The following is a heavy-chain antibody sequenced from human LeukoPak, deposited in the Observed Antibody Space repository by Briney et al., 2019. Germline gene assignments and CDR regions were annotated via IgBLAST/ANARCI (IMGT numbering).Heavy chain of an antibody. CDR1: GFTFSSYA. CDR2: ISGSGGST. CDR3: AKGTKAVVATGNWFDP. J-gene: IGHJ5*02. Sequence: AGGSLRLSCAASGFTFSSYAMSWVRQAPGKGLEWVSAISGSGGSTYYADSVKGRFTISRDNSKNTLYLQMNSLRAEDTAVYYCAKGTKAVVATGNWFDPWGQGTLVTVSS. V-gene: IGHV3-23*01. D-gene: IGHD6-19*01.